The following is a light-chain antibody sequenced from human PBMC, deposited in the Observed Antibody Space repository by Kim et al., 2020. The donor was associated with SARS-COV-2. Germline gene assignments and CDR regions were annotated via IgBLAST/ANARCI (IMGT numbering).Light chain of an antibody. CDR2: AGS. J-gene: IGKJ5*01. CDR1: QGITGY. CDR3: QQVDSYPLT. Sequence: IQLTQSPSSLSASVGDRVTITCRASQGITGYLVWYQQKPRKAPKLLIYAGSTLQTGVPSRFSGRGSGTEFTLTISSLQPEDFATYYCQQVDSYPLTFGQGTRLEIK. V-gene: IGKV1-9*01.